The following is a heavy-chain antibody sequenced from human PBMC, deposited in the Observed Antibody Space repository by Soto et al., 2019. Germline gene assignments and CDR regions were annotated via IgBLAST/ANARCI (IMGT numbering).Heavy chain of an antibody. J-gene: IGHJ3*02. CDR3: ARDAGDQRAFDI. Sequence: QVQLQESGPGLVKPSQTLSLTCTVSGGSFSSGAYYWSWIRQHPGKGLEWIGYIHYSGSTYYNPSPKSRVTTSGDTSKNQFSLKMTSVTAADTAFYFCARDAGDQRAFDIWGQGTMVTVSS. V-gene: IGHV4-31*03. CDR2: IHYSGST. D-gene: IGHD4-17*01. CDR1: GGSFSSGAYY.